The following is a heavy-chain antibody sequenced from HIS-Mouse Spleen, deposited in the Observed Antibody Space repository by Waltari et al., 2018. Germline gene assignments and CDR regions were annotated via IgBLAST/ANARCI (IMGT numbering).Heavy chain of an antibody. CDR2: IYYSGTT. V-gene: IGHV4-39*07. CDR1: GGSISSSRYY. J-gene: IGHJ2*01. Sequence: QLQLQESGPGLVKPSETLSLTCTVSGGSISSSRYYWGWIRQPPGKGLEWIGSIYYSGTTSYNPSLKSRVTISVDTSKNQFSLKLSSVTAEDTAVYYCAREIPYSSSWYDWYFDLWGRGTLVTVSS. D-gene: IGHD6-13*01. CDR3: AREIPYSSSWYDWYFDL.